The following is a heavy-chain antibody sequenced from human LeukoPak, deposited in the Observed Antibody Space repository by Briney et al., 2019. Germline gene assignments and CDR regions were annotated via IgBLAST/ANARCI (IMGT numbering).Heavy chain of an antibody. V-gene: IGHV3-21*01. CDR2: INDVGSHI. Sequence: PGGSLRLSCAASGFTFSNSAMNWVRQAPGKGLEWVSSINDVGSHIYYADSVRGRFTISRDNAKTSVYLQMNNLRPEDTAVYYCVRVGTPVPNYYYYYMDVWGKGITVTVSS. CDR3: VRVGTPVPNYYYYYMDV. CDR1: GFTFSNSA. J-gene: IGHJ6*03. D-gene: IGHD4-23*01.